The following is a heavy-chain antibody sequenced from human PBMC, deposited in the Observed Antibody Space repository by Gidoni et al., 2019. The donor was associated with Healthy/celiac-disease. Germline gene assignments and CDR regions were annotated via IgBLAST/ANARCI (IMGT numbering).Heavy chain of an antibody. V-gene: IGHV3-30*01. CDR3: ARSPGGSGSYDAFDI. Sequence: QVQLVESGGGVVQPGRSLRLSCAASGFTFRSYAMHWVRQAPGKGLEWVAVISYDGSNKYYADSVKGRFTISRDNSKNTLYLQMNSLRAEDTAVYYCARSPGGSGSYDAFDIWGQGTMVTVSS. J-gene: IGHJ3*02. CDR1: GFTFRSYA. CDR2: ISYDGSNK. D-gene: IGHD3-10*01.